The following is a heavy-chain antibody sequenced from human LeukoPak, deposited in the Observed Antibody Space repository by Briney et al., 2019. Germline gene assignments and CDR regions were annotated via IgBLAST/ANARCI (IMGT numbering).Heavy chain of an antibody. J-gene: IGHJ5*02. CDR1: GFTFSSYA. D-gene: IGHD6-13*01. Sequence: HPGGPLRLSCAASGFTFSSYAMHWVRQAPGKGLEWVAVISYDGSNKYYADSVKGRFTISRDNSKNTLYLQMNSLRAEDTAVYYCARDSSSWGPLAVNWFDPWGQGTLVTVSS. CDR2: ISYDGSNK. V-gene: IGHV3-30-3*01. CDR3: ARDSSSWGPLAVNWFDP.